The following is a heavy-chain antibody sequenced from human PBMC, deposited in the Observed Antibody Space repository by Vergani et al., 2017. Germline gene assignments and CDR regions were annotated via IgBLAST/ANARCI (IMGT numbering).Heavy chain of an antibody. J-gene: IGHJ6*02. V-gene: IGHV3-7*01. CDR3: ASWGYGDYVHYYYGMDV. CDR1: GFTFSSCW. D-gene: IGHD4-17*01. CDR2: IKQDGSEK. Sequence: EVQLVESGGGLVQPGGSLRLSCAASGFTFSSCWMSWVRQAPGKGLEWVANIKQDGSEKYYVDSVKGRFTISRDNAKNSLYLQMNSLRAEDTAVYYCASWGYGDYVHYYYGMDVWGQGTTVTVSS.